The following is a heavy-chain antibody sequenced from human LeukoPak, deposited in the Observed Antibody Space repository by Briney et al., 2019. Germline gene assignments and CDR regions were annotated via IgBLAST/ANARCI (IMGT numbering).Heavy chain of an antibody. CDR2: VYSDGGT. D-gene: IGHD4-11*01. CDR3: AKGDYSNRH. J-gene: IGHJ1*01. Sequence: HPGGSLRLSCAASGFTVGSKYITWVRQSPGKGLEWLSVVYSDGGTLYADSVKGRFTISRDNSKNTLYLQMNSLRAEDTAVYYCAKGDYSNRHWGQGTLVTVSS. V-gene: IGHV3-53*05. CDR1: GFTVGSKY.